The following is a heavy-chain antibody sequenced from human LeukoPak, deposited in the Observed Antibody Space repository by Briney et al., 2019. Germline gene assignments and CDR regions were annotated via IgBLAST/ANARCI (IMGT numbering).Heavy chain of an antibody. J-gene: IGHJ4*02. CDR3: ATDILEYSSSSGLYFDY. V-gene: IGHV1-24*01. CDR2: FDLEDGET. CDR1: GYTLTELS. D-gene: IGHD6-6*01. Sequence: ASVKVSCKVSGYTLTELSMHWVRQAPGKGLEWMGGFDLEDGETIYAQKFQGRVTMTEDTSTDTAYMELSSLRSEDTAVYYCATDILEYSSSSGLYFDYWGQGTLVTVSS.